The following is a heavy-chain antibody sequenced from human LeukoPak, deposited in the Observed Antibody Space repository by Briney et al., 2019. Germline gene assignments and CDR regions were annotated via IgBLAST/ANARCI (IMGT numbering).Heavy chain of an antibody. J-gene: IGHJ4*02. Sequence: GASVKVSCKASGYTFTSYGISWVRQAPGQGLEWMGWINPNSGGTNYAQKFQGRVTMTRDTSISTAYMELSRLRSDDTAVYYCARALEYSSSSGLGYWGQGTLVTVSS. CDR3: ARALEYSSSSGLGY. D-gene: IGHD6-6*01. CDR2: INPNSGGT. CDR1: GYTFTSYG. V-gene: IGHV1-2*02.